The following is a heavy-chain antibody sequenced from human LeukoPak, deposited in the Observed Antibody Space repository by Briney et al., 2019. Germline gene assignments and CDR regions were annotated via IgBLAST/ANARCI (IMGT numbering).Heavy chain of an antibody. CDR2: INSDGSST. Sequence: GGSLRLSCAASGFIFSGYWIHWVRQAPGKGLVWVSRINSDGSSTSYADSVKGRFTISRDNAKKTLYLQMNSLRVEDTAVYYCARPSGSYYYDAFDIWGHGTMVTVSS. CDR1: GFIFSGYW. V-gene: IGHV3-74*01. J-gene: IGHJ3*02. CDR3: ARPSGSYYYDAFDI. D-gene: IGHD1-26*01.